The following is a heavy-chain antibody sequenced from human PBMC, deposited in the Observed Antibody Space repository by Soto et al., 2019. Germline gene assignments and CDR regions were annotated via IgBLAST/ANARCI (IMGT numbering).Heavy chain of an antibody. V-gene: IGHV1-69*01. CDR3: ARGWDHYDSSGLRTWFDP. CDR1: GGTFSDYG. Sequence: QVQLVQSGAEVKKPGSSVKVSCKASGGTFSDYGINWVRQAPGQGLEWMGGFIPIFGTANYAQKFQGRVTITADESTSTAYMELSSLISEDTAVYYCARGWDHYDSSGLRTWFDPWGQGTLVTVSS. J-gene: IGHJ5*02. D-gene: IGHD3-22*01. CDR2: FIPIFGTA.